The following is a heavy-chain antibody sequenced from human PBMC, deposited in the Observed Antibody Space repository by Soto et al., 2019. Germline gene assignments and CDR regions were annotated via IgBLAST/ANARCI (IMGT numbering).Heavy chain of an antibody. CDR3: ARASTTVTTLDY. CDR2: IYHSGST. D-gene: IGHD4-17*01. CDR1: GGSISSGGYS. J-gene: IGHJ4*02. V-gene: IGHV4-30-2*01. Sequence: QLQLQESGSGLVKPSQTLSLTCAVSGGSISSGGYSWSWIRQPPGKGLEWIGYIYHSGSTYYNPSRKSRVTISVDRTKNQFSLKLSSVPAADTAVYYCARASTTVTTLDYWGQGTLVTVSS.